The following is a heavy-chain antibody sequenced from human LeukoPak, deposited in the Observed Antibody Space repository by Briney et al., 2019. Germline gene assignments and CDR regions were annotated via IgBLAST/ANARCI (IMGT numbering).Heavy chain of an antibody. CDR1: GDSISSSNW. V-gene: IGHV4-4*02. Sequence: SETLSLTCTVSGDSISSSNWWSWVRQPPGKGLEWIGEIYHSAITNYNPSLKSRVTMSVDKSKSQFSLKLSSVTAADTAVYYCARDRVAVAGFDYWGQGTLVTVSS. CDR3: ARDRVAVAGFDY. J-gene: IGHJ4*02. CDR2: IYHSAIT. D-gene: IGHD6-19*01.